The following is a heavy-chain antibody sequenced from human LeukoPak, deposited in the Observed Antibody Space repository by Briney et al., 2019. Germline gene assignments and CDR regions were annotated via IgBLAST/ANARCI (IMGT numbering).Heavy chain of an antibody. CDR1: GYTSTSYY. D-gene: IGHD1-26*01. J-gene: IGHJ4*02. V-gene: IGHV1-46*01. Sequence: ASVKVSCKASGYTSTSYYMHWVRQAPGQGLEWMGIISPSGGSTSYAQKFQGRVTMTRDTSTSTVYMELSSLRSEDTAVYYCAREPNSGSPGDYWGQGTLVTVSS. CDR3: AREPNSGSPGDY. CDR2: ISPSGGST.